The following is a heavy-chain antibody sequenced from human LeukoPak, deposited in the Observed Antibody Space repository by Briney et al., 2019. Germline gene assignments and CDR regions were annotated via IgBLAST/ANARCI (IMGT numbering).Heavy chain of an antibody. CDR2: ISSTTNTK. J-gene: IGHJ4*02. Sequence: PGRSLRLSCAASGFDFSDSYMTWIRQAPGKGLEWVAYISSTTNTKYYADSVKGRFTISRDNLKNSLFLQMNSLRAEDTAAYYCARDHTRDYENWNYGRSGYWGQGTLVTVSS. V-gene: IGHV3-11*04. CDR3: ARDHTRDYENWNYGRSGY. D-gene: IGHD1-7*01. CDR1: GFDFSDSY.